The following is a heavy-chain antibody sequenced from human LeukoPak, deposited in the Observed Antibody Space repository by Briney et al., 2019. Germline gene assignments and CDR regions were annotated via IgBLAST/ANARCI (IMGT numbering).Heavy chain of an antibody. Sequence: GGSLRLSCAASGLTFSTYDMHWVRQATGEGLEWVSGIGKGGDTYYVGSVKGRFTISRDNSKNTLYLQMNSLRAEDTAVYYCARATRNVVVTAFDYWGQGTLVTVSS. J-gene: IGHJ4*02. CDR2: IGKGGDT. V-gene: IGHV3-13*04. D-gene: IGHD2-21*02. CDR3: ARATRNVVVTAFDY. CDR1: GLTFSTYD.